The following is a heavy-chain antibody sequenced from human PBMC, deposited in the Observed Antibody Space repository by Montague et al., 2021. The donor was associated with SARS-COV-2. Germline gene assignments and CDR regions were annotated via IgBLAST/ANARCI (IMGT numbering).Heavy chain of an antibody. CDR2: INHSGST. J-gene: IGHJ6*02. V-gene: IGHV4-34*01. Sequence: SETLSLTCALYGGSFSGYYWSWIRQPPGKGLEWIGEINHSGSTNYNPSLKSRVTISVDTSKNQFSLKLSSVTAADTALYYCARGVTVTTFYYYYGMDVWGQGTTVTVSS. CDR3: ARGVTVTTFYYYYGMDV. D-gene: IGHD4-11*01. CDR1: GGSFSGYY.